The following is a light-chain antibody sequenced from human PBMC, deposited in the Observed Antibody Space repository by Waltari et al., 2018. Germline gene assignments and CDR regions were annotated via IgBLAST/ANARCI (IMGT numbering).Light chain of an antibody. Sequence: DIQMTQSPSSLPASVGDRVTISCRASQRISSYLNWYQQKPGKDPRLLIYGATSLQSGVPSRFSGSGSGTDFTLTISSLQPEDFATYYCQQTYRTPRTFGQGTKVDI. CDR3: QQTYRTPRT. J-gene: IGKJ1*01. CDR2: GAT. V-gene: IGKV1-39*01. CDR1: QRISSY.